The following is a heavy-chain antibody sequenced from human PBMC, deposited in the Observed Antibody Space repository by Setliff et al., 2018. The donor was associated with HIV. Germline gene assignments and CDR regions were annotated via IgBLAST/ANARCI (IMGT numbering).Heavy chain of an antibody. CDR3: ARDPGRYNGMDV. CDR1: GFTFSNYA. CDR2: IHSGGST. J-gene: IGHJ6*02. V-gene: IGHV3-66*01. Sequence: GGSLRLSCAASGFTFSNYAMSWVRQAPGEGLEWVSAIHSGGSTYYADSVKGRFIISRDNSKNTLYLQMNSLRAEDTAVYYCARDPGRYNGMDVWGQGTTVTVSS. D-gene: IGHD1-20*01.